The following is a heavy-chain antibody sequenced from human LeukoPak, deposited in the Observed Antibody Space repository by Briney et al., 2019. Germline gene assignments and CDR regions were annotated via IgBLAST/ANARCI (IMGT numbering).Heavy chain of an antibody. CDR1: GFTFSSYA. CDR2: ISYDGSIQ. J-gene: IGHJ6*02. Sequence: PGGSLRLTCAASGFTFSSYAMHWVRQAPGKGLEWVAIISYDGSIQYYADSVKGRFTISRDNSKNMLYLQMNSLRAEDTAVYYCARLRYYGMDVWGQGTTVTVSS. V-gene: IGHV3-30-3*01. CDR3: ARLRYYGMDV.